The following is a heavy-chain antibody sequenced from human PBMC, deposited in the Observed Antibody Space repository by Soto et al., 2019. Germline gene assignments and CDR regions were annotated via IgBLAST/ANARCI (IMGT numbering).Heavy chain of an antibody. V-gene: IGHV4-39*01. Sequence: PAETLSLTCTVSGGSTNSRSDYWGWIRQPPGKGLEWIGSVYYSGSTHDNPSLQSRVTISVDTSRNQFSLNLISVTAADTAVYVCARQPRGPGYGERGLYFDYWGQGTLVTVSS. J-gene: IGHJ4*02. CDR3: ARQPRGPGYGERGLYFDY. CDR1: GGSTNSRSDY. CDR2: VYYSGST. D-gene: IGHD3-16*01.